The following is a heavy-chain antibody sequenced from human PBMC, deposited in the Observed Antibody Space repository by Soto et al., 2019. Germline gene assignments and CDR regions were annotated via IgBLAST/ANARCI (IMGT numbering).Heavy chain of an antibody. D-gene: IGHD3-22*01. J-gene: IGHJ4*02. V-gene: IGHV3-23*01. Sequence: GGSLRLSCAASGFTFSSYGMHWVRQAPGKGLEWVSAISGSGGSTYYADSVKGRFTISRDNSKNTLYLQMNSLRAEDTAVYYCAKEYYYDSSGYYPGWGQGTLVTVSS. CDR1: GFTFSSYG. CDR2: ISGSGGST. CDR3: AKEYYYDSSGYYPG.